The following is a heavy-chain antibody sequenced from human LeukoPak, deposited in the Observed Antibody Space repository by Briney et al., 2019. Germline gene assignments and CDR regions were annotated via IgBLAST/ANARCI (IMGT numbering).Heavy chain of an antibody. V-gene: IGHV4-30-4*02. CDR3: ARGVRYSYGYDYYYYMDV. CDR2: IYYSGNT. D-gene: IGHD5-18*01. Sequence: SETLSLTCTVSGGSISSGDYYWSWIRQPPGKGLEWIGYIYYSGNTYYNPSLKSRVSVSVDTSKNQFSLKLSSVTAADTAVYYCARGVRYSYGYDYYYYMDVWGKGTTVTVSS. CDR1: GGSISSGDYY. J-gene: IGHJ6*03.